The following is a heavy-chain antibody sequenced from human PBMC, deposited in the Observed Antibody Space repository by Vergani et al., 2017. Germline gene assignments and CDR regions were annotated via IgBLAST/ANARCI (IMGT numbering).Heavy chain of an antibody. CDR3: ARHGGGRGCSGYDCPIDY. Sequence: QVQLQESGPGLVKPSETLSLTCTVSGGSISSSSYYWGWIRQPPGKGLEWIGSIYYSGSTYYNPSLKSRVTISVDTSKNQFSLKLSSVTAADTAVYYCARHGGGRGCSGYDCPIDYWGQGTLVTVSS. D-gene: IGHD5-12*01. V-gene: IGHV4-39*01. CDR2: IYYSGST. CDR1: GGSISSSSYY. J-gene: IGHJ4*02.